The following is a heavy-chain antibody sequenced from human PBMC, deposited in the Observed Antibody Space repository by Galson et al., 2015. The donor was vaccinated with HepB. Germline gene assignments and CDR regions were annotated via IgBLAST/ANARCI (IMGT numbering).Heavy chain of an antibody. Sequence: SLRLSCAASGFTFSTSDMHWVRQAPGKGLEWVAVISKDGSKTYYADSVKGRFTISRDNFKNILYLQMNSLRVEDTSVYYCAKALGASYGPGWFDPWGQGTLVTVSS. CDR1: GFTFSTSD. CDR3: AKALGASYGPGWFDP. J-gene: IGHJ5*02. D-gene: IGHD5-18*01. V-gene: IGHV3-30*18. CDR2: ISKDGSKT.